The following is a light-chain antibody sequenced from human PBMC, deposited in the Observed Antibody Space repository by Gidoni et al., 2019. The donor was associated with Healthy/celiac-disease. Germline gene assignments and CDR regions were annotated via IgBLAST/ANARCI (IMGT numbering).Light chain of an antibody. V-gene: IGKV1-33*01. CDR3: QQYDNLPLT. J-gene: IGKJ5*01. Sequence: DIEMAQSRSSLSASVGDSVTITCQASQDISNYLNWYQQKPGKAPKLLIYDASNLETGVPSRFSGSGSRTDFTFTISSLQPEDIATYYCQQYDNLPLTFXQXTRLEIK. CDR2: DAS. CDR1: QDISNY.